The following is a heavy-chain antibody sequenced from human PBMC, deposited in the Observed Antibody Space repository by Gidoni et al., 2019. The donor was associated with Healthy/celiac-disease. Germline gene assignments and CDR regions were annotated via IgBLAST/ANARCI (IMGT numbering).Heavy chain of an antibody. CDR2: INHSGSP. V-gene: IGHV4-34*01. Sequence: QVQLQQWGAGLLKPSETLSLTCAVYGGTISGFYWSWIRQPPGKGLEWIGEINHSGSPKYNPSLDSKSRVTISVDTSKNQFSLKLSSVTAADTAVYYCARGPPLLPSDSLTGYYVFDYWGQGTLVTVSS. D-gene: IGHD3-9*01. CDR3: ARGPPLLPSDSLTGYYVFDY. CDR1: GGTISGFY. J-gene: IGHJ4*02.